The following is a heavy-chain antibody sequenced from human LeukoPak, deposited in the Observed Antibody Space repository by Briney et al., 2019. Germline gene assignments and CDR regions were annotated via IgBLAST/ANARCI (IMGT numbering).Heavy chain of an antibody. J-gene: IGHJ4*02. V-gene: IGHV3-23*01. Sequence: PGGSLRLSCAASGFTFSSYAMSWVRQAPGKGLEWVSAISGSGGSTYYADSVKGRFTISRDNSKNTLYLQMNSLRAEDTAVYYCAKDRGEYNAYDQNFDYWGQGTLVSVSS. D-gene: IGHD5-12*01. CDR2: ISGSGGST. CDR1: GFTFSSYA. CDR3: AKDRGEYNAYDQNFDY.